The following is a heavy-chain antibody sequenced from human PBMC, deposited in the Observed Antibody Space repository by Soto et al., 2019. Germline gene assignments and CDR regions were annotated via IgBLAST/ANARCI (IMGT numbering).Heavy chain of an antibody. J-gene: IGHJ4*02. V-gene: IGHV3-23*01. CDR1: GFNFRSYA. CDR2: ITGDGRRT. D-gene: IGHD1-1*01. Sequence: PGGSLRLSCAVSGFNFRSYAMSWVRQAPGKGLEWVSTITGDGRRTYYADSVKGRFTISRDNSKDTLYLQMNSLRAEDTAVYSCAKEWTTMYYFDHWGQGTLVTVSS. CDR3: AKEWTTMYYFDH.